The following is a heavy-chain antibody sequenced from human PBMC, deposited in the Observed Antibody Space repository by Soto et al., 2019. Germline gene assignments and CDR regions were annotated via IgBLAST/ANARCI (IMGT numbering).Heavy chain of an antibody. CDR2: ISSSSSTI. V-gene: IGHV3-48*01. D-gene: IGHD2-15*01. CDR3: ARDRGGSSSNSYYYYYYMDV. J-gene: IGHJ6*03. CDR1: GFTFSSYS. Sequence: GGSLRLSCAASGFTFSSYSMNWVRQAPGKGLEWVSYISSSSSTIYYADSVKGRFTISRENAKNSLYLQMNSLRAEDTAVYYCARDRGGSSSNSYYYYYYMDVWGKGTTVTVSS.